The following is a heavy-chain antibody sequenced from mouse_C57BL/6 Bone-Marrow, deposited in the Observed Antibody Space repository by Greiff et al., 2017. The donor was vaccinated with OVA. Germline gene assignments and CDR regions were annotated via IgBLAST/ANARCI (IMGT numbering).Heavy chain of an antibody. Sequence: VQLQQSGPVLVKPGASVKMSCKASGYTFTDYYMNWVKQSHGKSLEWIGVINPYNGGTSYNQKFKGKATLTVDKSSSTAYMELNSLTSEDSAVYYCTPYSNYVAYWGQGTLVTVSA. V-gene: IGHV1-19*01. CDR2: INPYNGGT. CDR1: GYTFTDYY. D-gene: IGHD2-5*01. CDR3: TPYSNYVAY. J-gene: IGHJ3*01.